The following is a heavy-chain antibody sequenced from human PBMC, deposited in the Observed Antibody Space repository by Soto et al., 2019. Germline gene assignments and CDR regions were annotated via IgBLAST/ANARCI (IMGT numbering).Heavy chain of an antibody. CDR3: ARDVGTIFGVVSDY. CDR2: ISAYNGNT. CDR1: GYTFTSYG. J-gene: IGHJ4*02. Sequence: ASVKVSCKASGYTFTSYGISWVRQAPGQGLEWMGWISAYNGNTNYAQKLQGRVTMTTDTSTSTAYMELRSLRSDDAAVYYCARDVGTIFGVVSDYWGQGTLVTVSS. D-gene: IGHD3-3*01. V-gene: IGHV1-18*01.